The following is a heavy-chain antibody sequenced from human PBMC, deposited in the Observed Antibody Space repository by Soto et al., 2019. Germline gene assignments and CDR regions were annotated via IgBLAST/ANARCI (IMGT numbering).Heavy chain of an antibody. CDR3: ARWYSSSWYNAFDI. CDR1: GGSISSGGYY. CDR2: IYYSGST. Sequence: SETLSLTCTVSGGSISSGGYYWSWIRQHPGKGLEWIGYIYYSGSTYYNPSLKSRVTISVDTSKNQFSLKLSSVTAADTAVYYCARWYSSSWYNAFDIWGQGTMVTVSS. V-gene: IGHV4-31*03. D-gene: IGHD6-13*01. J-gene: IGHJ3*02.